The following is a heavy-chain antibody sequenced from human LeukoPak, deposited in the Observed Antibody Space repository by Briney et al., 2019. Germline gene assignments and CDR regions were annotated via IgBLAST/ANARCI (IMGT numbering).Heavy chain of an antibody. CDR1: GYTFTSYG. D-gene: IGHD3-3*01. Sequence: GASVKVSCKASGYTFTSYGISWVRQAPGQGLAWMGWISAYNGNTNYAQKLQGRVTMTTDTSTSTAYMELRSLRSDDTAVYYCARVKGSYYDFWSGYYYFDYWGQGTLVTVSS. CDR3: ARVKGSYYDFWSGYYYFDY. CDR2: ISAYNGNT. J-gene: IGHJ4*02. V-gene: IGHV1-18*01.